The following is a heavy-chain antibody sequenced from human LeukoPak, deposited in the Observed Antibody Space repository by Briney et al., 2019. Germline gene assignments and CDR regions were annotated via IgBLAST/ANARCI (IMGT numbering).Heavy chain of an antibody. Sequence: SVKVSCKASGGTFSSYAISWVRQAPGRGLAWMGGIIPIFGTANYAQKFQGRVTITADESTSTAYMELSSLRSEDTAVYYCARSMVRGAPDDAFDIWGQGTMVTVSS. J-gene: IGHJ3*02. V-gene: IGHV1-69*13. D-gene: IGHD3-10*01. CDR1: GGTFSSYA. CDR3: ARSMVRGAPDDAFDI. CDR2: IIPIFGTA.